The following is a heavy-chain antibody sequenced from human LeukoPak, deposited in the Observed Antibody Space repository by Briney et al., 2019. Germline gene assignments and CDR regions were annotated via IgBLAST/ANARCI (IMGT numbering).Heavy chain of an antibody. CDR1: GYLIRRGYY. CDR2: IYHSGST. J-gene: IGHJ5*02. CDR3: ARESLLGYCSITSCYASGFDP. Sequence: SETLTLTCAVSGYLIRRGYYWGWIRATPGQGMVWIGSIYHSGSTLYNLCLKSRVTISVDTSKSQFSLKLSSVTAADTALYYCARESLLGYCSITSCYASGFDPWGQGTLVTVSS. V-gene: IGHV4-38-2*01. D-gene: IGHD2-2*01.